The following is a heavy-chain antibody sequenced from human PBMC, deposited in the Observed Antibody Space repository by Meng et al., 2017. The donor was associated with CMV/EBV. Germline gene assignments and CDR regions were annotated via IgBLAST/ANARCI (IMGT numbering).Heavy chain of an antibody. J-gene: IGHJ4*02. CDR3: ARGGIAAAGPFDY. V-gene: IGHV4-34*01. CDR1: GGSFSGYY. CDR2: INHSGST. Sequence: GQLTQVGAGLLKPWETLSLPCAVYGGSFSGYYWSWIRQPPGKGLEWIGEINHSGSTNYNPSLKSRVTISVDTSKNQFSLKLSSVTAADTAVYYCARGGIAAAGPFDYWGQGTLVTVSS. D-gene: IGHD6-13*01.